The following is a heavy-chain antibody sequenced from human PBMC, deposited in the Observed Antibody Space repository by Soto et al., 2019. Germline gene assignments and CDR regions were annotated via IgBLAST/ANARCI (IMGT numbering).Heavy chain of an antibody. CDR3: ARDRSPRITMVRGVPLVGY. D-gene: IGHD3-10*01. CDR2: ISSSSSYT. Sequence: GGSLRLSCAASGFTFSDYYMSWIRQAPGKGLEWVSYISSSSSYTNYADSVKGRFTISRDNAKNSLYLQMNSLRAEDTAVYYCARDRSPRITMVRGVPLVGYWGQGTLVTVS. CDR1: GFTFSDYY. V-gene: IGHV3-11*06. J-gene: IGHJ4*02.